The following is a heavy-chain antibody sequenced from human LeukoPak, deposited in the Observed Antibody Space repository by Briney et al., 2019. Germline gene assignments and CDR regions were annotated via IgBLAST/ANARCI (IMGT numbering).Heavy chain of an antibody. Sequence: GGPLRLSCAASGFTFSSYAMSWVRQAPGKGLEWVSAISGSGGSTYYADSVKGRFTISRDNSKNTLYLQMNSLRAEDTAVYYCAKVNNFWSGPLGYWGQGTLVTVSS. CDR3: AKVNNFWSGPLGY. D-gene: IGHD3-3*01. CDR1: GFTFSSYA. V-gene: IGHV3-23*01. J-gene: IGHJ4*02. CDR2: ISGSGGST.